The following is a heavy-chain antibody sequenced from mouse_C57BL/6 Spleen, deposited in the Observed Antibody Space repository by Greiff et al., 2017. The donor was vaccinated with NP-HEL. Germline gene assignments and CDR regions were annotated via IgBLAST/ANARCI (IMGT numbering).Heavy chain of an antibody. V-gene: IGHV14-3*01. CDR1: GFNIKNTY. CDR2: IDPAHGNT. J-gene: IGHJ1*03. Sequence: VQLQQSVAELVRPGASVKLSCTASGFNIKNTYMHWVKQRPEQGLEWIGRIDPAHGNTTYAPKFQGKATLTADTASNTAYLQRSSLTSEDTAIYYCAIGVYWYFDVWGTGTTVTVSS. CDR3: AIGVYWYFDV.